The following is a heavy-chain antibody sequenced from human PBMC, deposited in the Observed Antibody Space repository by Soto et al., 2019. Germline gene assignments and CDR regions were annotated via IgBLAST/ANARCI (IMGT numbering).Heavy chain of an antibody. CDR3: TRAAKGGIAAAGKGGY. D-gene: IGHD6-13*01. CDR2: ISGSGGST. J-gene: IGHJ4*02. CDR1: GFTFSSYA. V-gene: IGHV3-23*01. Sequence: EVQLLESGGGLVQPGGSLRLSCAASGFTFSSYAMTWVRQAPGKGLEWVSAISGSGGSTYYADSVKGRFTISRDNSKNTLYLQMNSLKTEDTAVYYCTRAAKGGIAAAGKGGYWGQGTLVTVSS.